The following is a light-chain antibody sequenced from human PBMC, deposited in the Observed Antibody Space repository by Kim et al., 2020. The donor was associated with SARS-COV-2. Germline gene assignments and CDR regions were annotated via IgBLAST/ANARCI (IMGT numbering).Light chain of an antibody. Sequence: QSALTQPASVSGSPGQSITISCTGPTSVSWYQQHPGKPPKLIIYEVFKRPSGISNRFSGSMSGNTASLTISGLQAEDEADYYCCSFTGDATFRFGSGTQLTVL. CDR1: TSV. CDR2: EVF. J-gene: IGLJ7*01. V-gene: IGLV2-23*02. CDR3: CSFTGDATFR.